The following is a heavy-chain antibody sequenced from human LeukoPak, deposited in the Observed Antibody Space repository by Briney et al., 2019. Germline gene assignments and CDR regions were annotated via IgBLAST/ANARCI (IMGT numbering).Heavy chain of an antibody. D-gene: IGHD5/OR15-5a*01. Sequence: GGSLRLSCAASGFTFSSYAMHWVRQAPGKGLEWVAVISYDGSNKYYADSVKGRFTISRDNSKNTLYLQMNSLRAEDTAVYYCARDLVSPCWGQGTLVTVSS. J-gene: IGHJ4*02. CDR3: ARDLVSPC. CDR1: GFTFSSYA. V-gene: IGHV3-30-3*01. CDR2: ISYDGSNK.